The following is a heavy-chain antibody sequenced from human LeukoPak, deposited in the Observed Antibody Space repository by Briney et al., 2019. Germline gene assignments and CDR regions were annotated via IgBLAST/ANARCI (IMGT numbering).Heavy chain of an antibody. D-gene: IGHD6-6*01. CDR3: ARSPQYSSSSGVDY. Sequence: SETLSLTCTVSGYSISSGYYWGWIRQPPGKGLEWIGSIYHSGSTYYNPSLKSRVTISVDTSKNQFPLKLSSVTAADTAVYYCARSPQYSSSSGVDYWGQGTLVTVSS. J-gene: IGHJ4*02. CDR1: GYSISSGYY. V-gene: IGHV4-38-2*02. CDR2: IYHSGST.